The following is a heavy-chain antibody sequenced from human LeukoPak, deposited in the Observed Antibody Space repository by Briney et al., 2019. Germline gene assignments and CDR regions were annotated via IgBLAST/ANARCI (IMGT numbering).Heavy chain of an antibody. D-gene: IGHD5-18*01. V-gene: IGHV4-4*07. CDR3: ARDSGYSYGSVYYYYYMDV. CDR1: GGSISSYY. J-gene: IGHJ6*03. CDR2: IYTSGST. Sequence: SETLSLTCTVSGGSISSYYWSWIRQPAGKGLEWIGRIYTSGSTNYNPPLKSRVTMSVDTSKNQSSLKLSSVTAADTAVYYCARDSGYSYGSVYYYYYMDVWGKGTTVTVSS.